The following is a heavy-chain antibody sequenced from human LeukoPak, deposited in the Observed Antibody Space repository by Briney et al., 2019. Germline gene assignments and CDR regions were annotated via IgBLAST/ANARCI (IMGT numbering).Heavy chain of an antibody. CDR3: AKDPRPGPFGDSTEADY. V-gene: IGHV3-23*01. D-gene: IGHD3-22*01. CDR1: GFTSSSYA. CDR2: ISGSGGST. Sequence: GGSPRLSCAASGFTSSSYAMSWVRQAPGKGLEWVSAISGSGGSTYYADSVKGRFTISRDNSKNTLYLQMNSLRAEDTAVYYCAKDPRPGPFGDSTEADYWGQGTLVTVSS. J-gene: IGHJ4*02.